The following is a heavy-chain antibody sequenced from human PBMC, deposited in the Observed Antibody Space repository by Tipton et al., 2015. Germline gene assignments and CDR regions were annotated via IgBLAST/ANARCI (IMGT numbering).Heavy chain of an antibody. CDR3: ARARGRHGGLFDS. Sequence: TLSLTCTVSGGSISTTNYYWGWIRQPPGKGLEWIGTVYYNGATQYNPPLRSRVTISVDTSKNQFSLNLSSLTAADTAIYYCARARGRHGGLFDSWGQGILVTVSS. CDR1: GGSISTTNYY. V-gene: IGHV4-39*01. CDR2: VYYNGAT. J-gene: IGHJ4*02. D-gene: IGHD4-23*01.